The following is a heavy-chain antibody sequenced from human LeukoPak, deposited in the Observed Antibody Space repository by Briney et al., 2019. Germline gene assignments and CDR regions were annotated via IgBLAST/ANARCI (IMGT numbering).Heavy chain of an antibody. Sequence: GGSLRLSCAASGFSFSSYSMKWVRQAPGKGLEWVSSISSSSNYIYYADSVKGRFTISRDNAKNSLYLQMNSLRAEDTAVYYCAKGRGWEASYYYYYMDVWGKGTTVTISS. D-gene: IGHD1-26*01. V-gene: IGHV3-21*01. CDR2: ISSSSNYI. J-gene: IGHJ6*03. CDR1: GFSFSSYS. CDR3: AKGRGWEASYYYYYMDV.